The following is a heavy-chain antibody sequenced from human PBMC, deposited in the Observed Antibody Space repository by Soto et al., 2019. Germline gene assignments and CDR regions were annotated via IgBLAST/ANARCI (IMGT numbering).Heavy chain of an antibody. CDR3: ARDTFGGAYDFRL. V-gene: IGHV3-66*01. CDR2: ISSGGST. D-gene: IGHD3-3*01. J-gene: IGHJ4*02. Sequence: EVQLVASGGGLVRPGGSLRLSCAASGFTVTNLYMTWVRQAPGKGLEWVSVISSGGSTYYADSVKGRFTISRDNSINTLYLETNSLRAGASAVYYCARDTFGGAYDFRLGGQGTLVTVSS. CDR1: GFTVTNLY.